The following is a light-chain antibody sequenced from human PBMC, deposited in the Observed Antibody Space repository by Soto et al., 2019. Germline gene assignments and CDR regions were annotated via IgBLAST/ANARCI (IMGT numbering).Light chain of an antibody. CDR3: QQRSNWPVT. J-gene: IGKJ5*01. CDR1: QSVSSS. V-gene: IGKV3-11*01. CDR2: GAS. Sequence: EIVLTQSPATLSSSPGERATLSCRASQSVSSSLAWYQQKPGQAPRLLIYGASNRAGGIPARFSGSGSGTDFTLTISSLEPEDFAVYSCQQRSNWPVTFGQGTRLEIK.